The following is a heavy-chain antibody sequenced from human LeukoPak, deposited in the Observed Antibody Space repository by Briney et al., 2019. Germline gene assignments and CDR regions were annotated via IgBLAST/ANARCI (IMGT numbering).Heavy chain of an antibody. J-gene: IGHJ4*02. Sequence: SQTLSLTCAISGDSVSSNSGAWNWIRQSPSRGLEWLGRTYYGSKWYNDYAVSVKSRITINPDTSNNHFSLHLNSVTPEDTAVYYCARSSVAVAGAFDYWGQGTLVTVSS. CDR3: ARSSVAVAGAFDY. CDR1: GDSVSSNSGA. CDR2: TYYGSKWYN. V-gene: IGHV6-1*01. D-gene: IGHD6-19*01.